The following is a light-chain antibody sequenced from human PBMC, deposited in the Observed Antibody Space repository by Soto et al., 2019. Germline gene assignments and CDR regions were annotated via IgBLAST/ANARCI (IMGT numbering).Light chain of an antibody. J-gene: IGKJ1*01. CDR2: GAS. CDR3: QQYNNWAT. CDR1: QSVSSN. V-gene: IGKV3-15*01. Sequence: EIVMSQSPATLSVSPGERATLSCRASQSVSSNLAWYQQKPGQAPRLLIYGASTRATGIPARFSGGGSGTEFTLTISSLQSEDFAVYYCQQYNNWATFGQGTKVDIK.